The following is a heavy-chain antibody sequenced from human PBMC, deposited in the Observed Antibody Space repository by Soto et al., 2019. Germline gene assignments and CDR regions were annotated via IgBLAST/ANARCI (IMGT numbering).Heavy chain of an antibody. D-gene: IGHD1-7*01. CDR2: INHSGRT. CDR1: GGSFSGYY. J-gene: IGHJ6*03. Sequence: PSETLSLTCSVYGGSFSGYYWSWIRQPPGKGLEWIGEINHSGRTNYNPSLKSRVTISVDTSKNQFSLKLSSVTAADTAVYYCARLTGYWNYLYYYYYYMDVWGKATTVTVSS. V-gene: IGHV4-34*01. CDR3: ARLTGYWNYLYYYYYYMDV.